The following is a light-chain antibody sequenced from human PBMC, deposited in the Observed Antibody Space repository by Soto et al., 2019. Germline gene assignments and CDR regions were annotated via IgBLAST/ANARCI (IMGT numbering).Light chain of an antibody. CDR3: SSYTSSRTLV. CDR2: DVS. CDR1: SRDIGGYNY. J-gene: IGLJ1*01. Sequence: QSVLTQPASVSGSPGQSITISCTGTSRDIGGYNYVSWYQQHPGKAPTLMIYDVSNRPSGVSNHFSGSKSGNTASLTISGLQAEDEADYYCSSYTSSRTLVFGTGTKVTVL. V-gene: IGLV2-14*01.